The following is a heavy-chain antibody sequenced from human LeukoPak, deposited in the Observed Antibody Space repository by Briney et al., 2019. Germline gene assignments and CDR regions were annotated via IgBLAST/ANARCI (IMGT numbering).Heavy chain of an antibody. CDR1: GFTFSSYA. Sequence: PGGSLRLSCAASGFTFSSYAMSWVRQAPGKGLEWVSAISGSGGSTYYADSVKGRFTISRDNSKNTLYLQMNSLRAEDTAVYYCAKGSHYYGSGSRYYYYYYMDVWGKGTTVTISS. CDR2: ISGSGGST. J-gene: IGHJ6*03. V-gene: IGHV3-23*01. CDR3: AKGSHYYGSGSRYYYYYYMDV. D-gene: IGHD3-10*01.